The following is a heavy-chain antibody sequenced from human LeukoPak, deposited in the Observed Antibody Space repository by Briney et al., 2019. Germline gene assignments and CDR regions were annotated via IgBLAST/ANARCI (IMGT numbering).Heavy chain of an antibody. J-gene: IGHJ4*02. CDR2: ISYDGSNK. CDR1: GFTFSSYA. V-gene: IGHV3-30-3*01. D-gene: IGHD3-22*01. CDR3: ASGGGRITMIVVDRRWDY. Sequence: GGSLRLSCAASGFTFSSYAMHWVRQAPGKGLEWVAVISYDGSNKYYADSVKGRFTITRDNSKNTLYLQMNSLRAEDTAVYYCASGGGRITMIVVDRRWDYWGQGTLVTVSS.